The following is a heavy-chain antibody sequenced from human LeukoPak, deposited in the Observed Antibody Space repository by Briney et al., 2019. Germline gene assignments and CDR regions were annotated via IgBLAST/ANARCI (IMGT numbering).Heavy chain of an antibody. CDR1: GGSISSGGYY. V-gene: IGHV4-61*08. Sequence: PSETLSLTCTVSGGSISSGGYYWSWIRQHPGKGLEWIGYIYCSGSTNYNPSLKSRVTISVDTSKNQFSLKLSSVTAADTAVYYCARDNWNYGSSMDVWGQGTTVTVSS. CDR3: ARDNWNYGSSMDV. D-gene: IGHD1-7*01. J-gene: IGHJ6*02. CDR2: IYCSGST.